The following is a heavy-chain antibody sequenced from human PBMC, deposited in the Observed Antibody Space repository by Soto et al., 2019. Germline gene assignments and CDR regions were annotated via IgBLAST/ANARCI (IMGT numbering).Heavy chain of an antibody. Sequence: PGGSLRLSCAASGFTFSDYYMSWIRQAPGKGLEWISYISSSGDIIYYADSVKGRFTISRDNAKNSLYLQMKSLRAEDTAVYYCARDLGYYDSSGYFDYWGQGTLVTVSS. J-gene: IGHJ4*02. V-gene: IGHV3-11*01. CDR1: GFTFSDYY. CDR2: ISSSGDII. CDR3: ARDLGYYDSSGYFDY. D-gene: IGHD3-22*01.